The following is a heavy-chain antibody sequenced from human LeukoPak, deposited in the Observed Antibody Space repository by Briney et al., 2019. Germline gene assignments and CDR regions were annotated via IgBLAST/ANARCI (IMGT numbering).Heavy chain of an antibody. CDR2: ISAYNGNT. J-gene: IGHJ4*02. CDR3: ARVSGNYYDRPFVY. D-gene: IGHD3-10*02. V-gene: IGHV1-18*01. CDR1: GSTFTTYG. Sequence: SPVKLSCKASGSTFTTYGISCVRQAPRQGLESMCCISAYNGNTNYEQKLQSRITMTTNTSTRTAYMEQRSLSSDGTAVYNCARVSGNYYDRPFVYWGQGTLVTVPS.